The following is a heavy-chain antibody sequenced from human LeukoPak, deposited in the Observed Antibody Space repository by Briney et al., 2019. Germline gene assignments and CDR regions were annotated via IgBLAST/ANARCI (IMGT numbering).Heavy chain of an antibody. J-gene: IGHJ4*02. CDR2: TYYRSRWYN. CDR1: GDSVSSNSAA. CDR3: ARDHGGLDS. V-gene: IGHV6-1*01. Sequence: SQTLSLTCAISGDSVSSNSAAWNWIRQSPSRGLEWLGRTYYRSRWYNDYAASMRSRMTINPDTSKNQFSLQLYSVTPEDAAVYYCARDHGGLDSWGQGTVVTVSS.